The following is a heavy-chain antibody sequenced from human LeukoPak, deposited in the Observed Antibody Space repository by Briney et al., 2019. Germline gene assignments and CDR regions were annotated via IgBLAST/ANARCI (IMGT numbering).Heavy chain of an antibody. D-gene: IGHD2-15*01. J-gene: IGHJ4*02. CDR3: ARAISGGSPISASDY. CDR2: INVHSDFA. V-gene: IGHV1-2*02. CDR1: GYTFTGYY. Sequence: AAVKVSCKASGYTFTGYYMHWVRQAPGQGLEWMGWINVHSDFANFTQNFQGRVTTTRETSISTAYMELSRLRSDDTAVYYCARAISGGSPISASDYWGQGTLVTVSS.